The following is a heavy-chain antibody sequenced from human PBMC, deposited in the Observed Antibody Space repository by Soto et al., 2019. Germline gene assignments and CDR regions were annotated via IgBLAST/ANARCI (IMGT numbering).Heavy chain of an antibody. Sequence: QVQLVQSGAEVKKPGSSVKVSCKASGGTFNSYTISWVRQAPGQGLEWMGRIIPILGIANYAQKFQGRVTINEDKYTSTAYMELSSLRSEDKAVYYCAKDEDTAMVTDYWGQGNLVTVSS. J-gene: IGHJ4*02. CDR2: IIPILGIA. D-gene: IGHD5-18*01. CDR1: GGTFNSYT. CDR3: AKDEDTAMVTDY. V-gene: IGHV1-69*08.